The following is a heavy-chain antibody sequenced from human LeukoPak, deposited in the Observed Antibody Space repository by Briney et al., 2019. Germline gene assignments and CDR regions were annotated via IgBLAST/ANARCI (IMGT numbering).Heavy chain of an antibody. CDR3: AREGERLLWFGELTRGWFDP. D-gene: IGHD3-10*01. CDR2: INPSGGGT. CDR1: GYTFTSYY. J-gene: IGHJ5*02. V-gene: IGHV1-2*02. Sequence: ASVKVSCKASGYTFTSYYMHWVRQAPGQGLEWMGIINPSGGGTRYAEKFQGRVTMTRDTSISTAYMELSRLRSDDTAVYYCAREGERLLWFGELTRGWFDPWGQGTLVTVSS.